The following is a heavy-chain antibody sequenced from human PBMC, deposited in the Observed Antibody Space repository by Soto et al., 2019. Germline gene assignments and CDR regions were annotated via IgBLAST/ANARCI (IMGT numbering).Heavy chain of an antibody. CDR1: GGTFSSYA. J-gene: IGHJ4*02. D-gene: IGHD3-10*01. CDR3: ARGVPYYYGSGSFSEYSFDY. Sequence: QVQLVQSGAEVKKPGSSVKVSCKAYGGTFSSYAISWVRQAPGQGLAWMGGNIPIFGTAIYAQKFQGRVTITADESTSKAYMELSSLRSEDTDVYYCARGVPYYYGSGSFSEYSFDYWGQGTLVTVSS. CDR2: NIPIFGTA. V-gene: IGHV1-69*01.